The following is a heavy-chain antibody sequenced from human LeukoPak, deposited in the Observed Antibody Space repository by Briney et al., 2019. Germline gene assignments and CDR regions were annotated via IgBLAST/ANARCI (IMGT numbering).Heavy chain of an antibody. J-gene: IGHJ4*02. D-gene: IGHD3-10*01. CDR3: TTYGSGRKFDY. Sequence: GGSLRLSCAVSGFTFNTYGMTWVRQIPGKGLEWVGRIESKADGGTTDYAAPVKGRLTISRDDSTNTLYLQMNSLKSEDTAVYYCTTYGSGRKFDYWGQGILVTVSS. V-gene: IGHV3-15*04. CDR1: GFTFNTYG. CDR2: IESKADGGTT.